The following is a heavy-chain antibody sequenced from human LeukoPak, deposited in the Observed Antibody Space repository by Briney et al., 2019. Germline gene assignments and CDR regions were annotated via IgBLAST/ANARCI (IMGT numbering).Heavy chain of an antibody. J-gene: IGHJ4*02. V-gene: IGHV3-23*01. D-gene: IGHD6-13*01. Sequence: GGSLRLSCAASGFTFSNYGMSWVRQAPGKGLEWVSAISTSGGITYYADSVKGRFTITRDNSKNTLYLQMNSLRAEDTAVYYCAKDKQQLPLGWGQGTLVTVSS. CDR3: AKDKQQLPLG. CDR2: ISTSGGIT. CDR1: GFTFSNYG.